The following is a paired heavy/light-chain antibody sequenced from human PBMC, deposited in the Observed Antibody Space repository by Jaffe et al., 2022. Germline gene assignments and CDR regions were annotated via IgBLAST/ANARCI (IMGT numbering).Light chain of an antibody. Sequence: DIQLTQSPSFLSASVGDRVTITCRASQGISSYLAWYQQKPGKAPKLLIYAASTLQSGVPSRFSGSGSGTEFTLTISSLQPEDFATYYCQQLNSYPRTFGGGTKVEIK. V-gene: IGKV1-9*01. CDR3: QQLNSYPRT. J-gene: IGKJ4*01. CDR2: AAS. CDR1: QGISSY.
Heavy chain of an antibody. CDR2: INHSGST. J-gene: IGHJ4*02. Sequence: QVQLQQWGAGLLKPSETLSLTCAVYGGSFSGYYWSWIRQPPGKGLEWIGEINHSGSTNYNPSLKSRVTISVDTSKNQFSLKLSSVTAADTAVYYCARGPWTSYSSSARERRPPLTAQGQRRVGYFDYWGQGTLVTVSS. D-gene: IGHD6-13*01. CDR1: GGSFSGYY. CDR3: ARGPWTSYSSSARERRPPLTAQGQRRVGYFDY. V-gene: IGHV4-34*01.